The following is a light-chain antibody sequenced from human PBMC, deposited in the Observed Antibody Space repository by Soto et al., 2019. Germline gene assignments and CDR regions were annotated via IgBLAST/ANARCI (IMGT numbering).Light chain of an antibody. V-gene: IGLV2-14*01. CDR3: SSYRSSSTYF. CDR2: EVT. J-gene: IGLJ1*01. Sequence: QSALTQPASVSGSPGQSITISCTGTSSDVGSYNYVSWHQQHPGQAPKLMIYEVTNRASGVPDRFSASKSGNTASLTISGLQAGDEADYYCSSYRSSSTYFFGTGTKVTVL. CDR1: SSDVGSYNY.